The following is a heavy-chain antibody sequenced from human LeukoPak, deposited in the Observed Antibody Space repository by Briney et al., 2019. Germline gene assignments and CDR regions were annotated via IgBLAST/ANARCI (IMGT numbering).Heavy chain of an antibody. CDR3: ATDNVYCSRTSCYQTFDY. CDR2: ISYDGSHK. Sequence: GGSLRLSCAASGFTFSTYGIHWVRQAPGKGLEWVAVISYDGSHKYYTDSVKGRFTIPRDNSRNTLYLQMNSLRTEDTAVYYCATDNVYCSRTSCYQTFDYWGQGTLVTVPS. J-gene: IGHJ4*02. D-gene: IGHD2-2*01. CDR1: GFTFSTYG. V-gene: IGHV3-30*03.